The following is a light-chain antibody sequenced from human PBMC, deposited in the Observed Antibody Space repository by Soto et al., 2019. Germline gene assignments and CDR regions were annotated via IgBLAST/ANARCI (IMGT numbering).Light chain of an antibody. CDR3: QQRSSWPPT. V-gene: IGKV3-11*01. CDR2: YAS. J-gene: IGKJ4*01. CDR1: QSVSND. Sequence: EIVLTQSPATLSLSPGERATLSCRASQSVSNDLVWYHQKPGQAPRLVIYYASNRASGIPARFSGSGSGTDVTLTISSLEPEDFAVYYCQQRSSWPPTFGGGTKVEFK.